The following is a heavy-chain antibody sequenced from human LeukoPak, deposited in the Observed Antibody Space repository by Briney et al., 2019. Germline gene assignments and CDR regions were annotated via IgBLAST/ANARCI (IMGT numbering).Heavy chain of an antibody. D-gene: IGHD6-13*01. Sequence: PSETLSLTCTVSGGSISSSSYYWGWIRQPPGKGLEWIGSIYYSGSTYYNPSLKSRVTISVDTSKDQFSLKLSSVTAADTAVYHCASLMYSSSWYPAYYYYYGMDVWGQGTTVTVSS. CDR2: IYYSGST. CDR3: ASLMYSSSWYPAYYYYYGMDV. J-gene: IGHJ6*02. CDR1: GGSISSSSYY. V-gene: IGHV4-39*01.